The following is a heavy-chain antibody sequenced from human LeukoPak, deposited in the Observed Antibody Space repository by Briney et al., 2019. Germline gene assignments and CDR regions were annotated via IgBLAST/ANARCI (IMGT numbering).Heavy chain of an antibody. Sequence: GGSLRLSCAASGFTFSSYAMHWVRQAPGKGLEWVAVISYDGSNKYYADSVKGRFTISRDNSKNTLYLQMNSLRAEDTAVYYCARDALPYSSSSGGDYWGQGTLVTVSS. CDR1: GFTFSSYA. V-gene: IGHV3-30-3*01. D-gene: IGHD6-6*01. J-gene: IGHJ4*02. CDR3: ARDALPYSSSSGGDY. CDR2: ISYDGSNK.